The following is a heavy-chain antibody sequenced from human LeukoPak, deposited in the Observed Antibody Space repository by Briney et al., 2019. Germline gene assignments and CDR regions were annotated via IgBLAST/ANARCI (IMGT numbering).Heavy chain of an antibody. J-gene: IGHJ4*02. D-gene: IGHD3-10*01. CDR2: ISAYNGNT. Sequence: GASVKVSCKASGYTFTSYGISWVRQAPGQGLEWMGWISAYNGNTNYAQKLQGRVTMTTDTSTSTAYMELRSLRSDDTAVYYCARDSFKLWFGELLQLDYWGQGTLVTVSS. CDR3: ARDSFKLWFGELLQLDY. V-gene: IGHV1-18*01. CDR1: GYTFTSYG.